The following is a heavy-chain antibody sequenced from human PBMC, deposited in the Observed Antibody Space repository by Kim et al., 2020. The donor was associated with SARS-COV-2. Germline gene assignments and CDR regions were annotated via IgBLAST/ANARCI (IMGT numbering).Heavy chain of an antibody. J-gene: IGHJ6*02. CDR3: AMYSSSSVIRLARYYYYGMDV. D-gene: IGHD6-6*01. Sequence: GGSLRLSCAASGFTFSSYSMNWVRQAPGKGLEWVSYISSSSSTIYYADSVKGRFTISRDNAKNSLYLQMNSLRAEDMAVYYCAMYSSSSVIRLARYYYYGMDVWGQGTTVTVSS. V-gene: IGHV3-48*04. CDR2: ISSSSSTI. CDR1: GFTFSSYS.